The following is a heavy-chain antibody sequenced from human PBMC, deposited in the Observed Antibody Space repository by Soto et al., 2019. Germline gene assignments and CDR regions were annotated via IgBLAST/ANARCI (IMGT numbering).Heavy chain of an antibody. CDR1: GYTFTSYA. J-gene: IGHJ4*02. CDR3: ASPLPISGLYYFDY. Sequence: QVPLVQSGAEVKKPVASVKVSCKAAGYTFTSYAMHWVRQAPGQRLEWMGWINAGNGNTNYSQKFQGRVTITRDTSASTAYMELSSLRSEDTAVYYCASPLPISGLYYFDYWGQGTLVTVSS. D-gene: IGHD6-19*01. CDR2: INAGNGNT. V-gene: IGHV1-3*01.